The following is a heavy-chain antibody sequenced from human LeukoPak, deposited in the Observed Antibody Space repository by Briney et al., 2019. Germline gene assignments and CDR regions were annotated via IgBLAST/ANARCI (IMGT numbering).Heavy chain of an antibody. CDR2: ISGSGGST. CDR1: GFTFSSYA. CDR3: AKDGEYYGSGSYSDY. D-gene: IGHD3-10*01. J-gene: IGHJ4*02. Sequence: PGGSLRLSCAASGFTFSSYAMSWVRQAPGKGLEWVSAISGSGGSTYYADSVKGRFTISRDNSKNTLYLQMNSLRAEVTAVYYCAKDGEYYGSGSYSDYWGQGTLVTVSS. V-gene: IGHV3-23*01.